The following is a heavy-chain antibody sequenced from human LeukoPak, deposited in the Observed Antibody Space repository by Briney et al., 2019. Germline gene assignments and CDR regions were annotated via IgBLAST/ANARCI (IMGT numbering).Heavy chain of an antibody. J-gene: IGHJ4*02. CDR1: GGSFSGYY. CDR3: AASLWFGIYPDY. CDR2: INHSGST. V-gene: IGHV4-34*01. Sequence: SETLSLTCAVYGGSFSGYYWNWIRQPPGKGLEWIGEINHSGSTNYNSSLKSRVTISVDTSKNQFSLSLNSVTAADTAVYYCAASLWFGIYPDYWGQGSLVTVSS. D-gene: IGHD3-10*01.